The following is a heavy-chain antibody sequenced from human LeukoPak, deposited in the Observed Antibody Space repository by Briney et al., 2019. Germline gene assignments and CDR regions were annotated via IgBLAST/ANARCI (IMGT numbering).Heavy chain of an antibody. CDR3: ARVSSMSTLPYYFDY. D-gene: IGHD2/OR15-2a*01. CDR1: GFRFSVHS. J-gene: IGHJ4*02. Sequence: GGSLRLSCAASGFRFSVHSMNWVRQAPGKGLEWVSYISSSTSTIYYADSVKGRFTISRDNAKNSLYLQMDRLRAEDTAVYYCARVSSMSTLPYYFDYWGQGTLVTVSS. CDR2: ISSSTSTI. V-gene: IGHV3-48*04.